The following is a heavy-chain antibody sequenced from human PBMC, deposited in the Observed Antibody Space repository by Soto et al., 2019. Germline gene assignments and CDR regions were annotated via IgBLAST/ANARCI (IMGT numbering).Heavy chain of an antibody. CDR1: GGSISSGDSY. V-gene: IGHV4-30-4*01. Sequence: SLPCTISGGSISSGDSYWSWVRQSPVKGLEWIGYIYYSGSTYYNPSLRSRVTISVDTSKNQFSLKLNSVTAADTAVYFCAREGAASHSYYYGTDVWGQGTTVTVSS. J-gene: IGHJ6*02. CDR3: AREGAASHSYYYGTDV. CDR2: IYYSGST. D-gene: IGHD3-16*01.